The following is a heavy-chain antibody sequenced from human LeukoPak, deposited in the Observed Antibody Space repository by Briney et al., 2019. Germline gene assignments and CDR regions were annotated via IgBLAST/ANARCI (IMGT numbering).Heavy chain of an antibody. CDR1: GGSISSSSYY. CDR2: IYYSGST. CDR3: ARDQSWFDP. Sequence: SETLSLTCTVSGGSISSSSYYWGWIRQPPGKGLEWIGSIYYSGSTYYNPSLKSRVTISVDTSKNQFSLKLSSVTAADTAVYYCARDQSWFDPWGQGTLVTVSS. V-gene: IGHV4-39*02. J-gene: IGHJ5*02.